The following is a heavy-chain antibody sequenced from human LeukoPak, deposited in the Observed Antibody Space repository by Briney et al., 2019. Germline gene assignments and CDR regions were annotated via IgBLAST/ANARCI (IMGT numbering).Heavy chain of an antibody. CDR1: GFTFSSYS. V-gene: IGHV3-21*01. D-gene: IGHD2-2*02. CDR3: ARSPSQCCSSTSCYTEPEYFQH. Sequence: GGSLRLSCAASGFTFSSYSMNWVRQAPGKGLEWVSSISSSSSYIYYADSVKGRFTISRDNAKNSLYLQMNSLRAEDTAVYYCARSPSQCCSSTSCYTEPEYFQHWGQGTLVTVSS. J-gene: IGHJ1*01. CDR2: ISSSSSYI.